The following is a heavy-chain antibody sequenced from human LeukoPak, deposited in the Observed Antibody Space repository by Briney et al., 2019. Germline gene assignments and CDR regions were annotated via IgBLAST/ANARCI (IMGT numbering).Heavy chain of an antibody. V-gene: IGHV3-48*01. J-gene: IGHJ4*02. D-gene: IGHD6-13*01. CDR1: GFTFSTYS. CDR2: ISSSSNTV. CDR3: AKDQGSSSWYVY. Sequence: GGSLRLSCAASGFTFSTYSMNWVRQAPGRGLEWVSYISSSSNTVYYADSVKGRFTISRDNSKNTLYLQMNSLRAEDTAVYYCAKDQGSSSWYVYWGQGTLVTVSS.